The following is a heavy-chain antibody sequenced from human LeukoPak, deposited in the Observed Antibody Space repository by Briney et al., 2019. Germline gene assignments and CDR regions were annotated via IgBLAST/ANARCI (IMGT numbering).Heavy chain of an antibody. D-gene: IGHD3-3*01. Sequence: ASVKVSCKASGYTFTSYDINWVRQATGQGLEWMGWMNPNSGNTGYAQKFQGRVTMTRNTSISTAYMELSSLRSEDTAVYYCARRRYYDFWSGYYYWYYYYGMDVWGQGTTATVSS. V-gene: IGHV1-8*01. J-gene: IGHJ6*02. CDR1: GYTFTSYD. CDR3: ARRRYYDFWSGYYYWYYYYGMDV. CDR2: MNPNSGNT.